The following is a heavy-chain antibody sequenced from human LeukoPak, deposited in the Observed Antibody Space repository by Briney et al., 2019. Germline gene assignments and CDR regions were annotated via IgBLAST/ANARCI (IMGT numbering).Heavy chain of an antibody. Sequence: SETLSLTCTVSGGSISSSSYYWGWIRQPPGKGLEWIGSIYYSGSTYYNPSLKSRFTISVDTSKNQFSLKLSSVTAADTAVYYCARSRYDSSGYYYVDAFDIWGQGTMVTVSS. J-gene: IGHJ3*02. V-gene: IGHV4-39*07. CDR3: ARSRYDSSGYYYVDAFDI. CDR1: GGSISSSSYY. CDR2: IYYSGST. D-gene: IGHD3-22*01.